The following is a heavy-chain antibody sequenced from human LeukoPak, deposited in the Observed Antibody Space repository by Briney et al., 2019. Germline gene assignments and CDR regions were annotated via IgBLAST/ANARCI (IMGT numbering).Heavy chain of an antibody. J-gene: IGHJ4*02. CDR2: INQDGSNK. CDR3: ASGYNYALHS. D-gene: IGHD5-18*01. V-gene: IGHV3-7*02. Sequence: PGGSPRLSCAASGFTFSSFWMTWVRQAPGKGLEWVANINQDGSNKYYVDSVKGRFTISRDNPKNSLFLLMNSLRAEDTAVYYCASGYNYALHSWGQGTPLTVSS. CDR1: GFTFSSFW.